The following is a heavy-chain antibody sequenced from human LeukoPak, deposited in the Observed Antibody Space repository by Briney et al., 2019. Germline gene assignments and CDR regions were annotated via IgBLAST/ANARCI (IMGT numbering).Heavy chain of an antibody. J-gene: IGHJ5*02. V-gene: IGHV1-24*01. CDR2: FDPEDGET. D-gene: IGHD3-22*01. Sequence: ASVKVSCKVSGYTLTELSMHWERQAPGKGLEWMGGFDPEDGETIYAQKFQGRVTMTEDTSTDTAYMELSSLRSEDTAVYYCATGYYDSSGNRGNWFDPWGQGTLVTVSS. CDR1: GYTLTELS. CDR3: ATGYYDSSGNRGNWFDP.